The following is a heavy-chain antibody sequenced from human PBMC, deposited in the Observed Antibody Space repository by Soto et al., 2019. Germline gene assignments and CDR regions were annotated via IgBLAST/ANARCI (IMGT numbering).Heavy chain of an antibody. CDR1: GGSISSGGYS. V-gene: IGHV4-30-2*01. CDR3: AREGAAGFDY. Sequence: SETLSLTCAVSGGSISSGGYSWSWIRQPPGKGLEWIGYIYHSGSTYYNPSLKSRVTISVDRSKNQFSLKLSSVTAADTAVYYCAREGAAGFDYWGQGALVTVSS. CDR2: IYHSGST. D-gene: IGHD6-13*01. J-gene: IGHJ4*02.